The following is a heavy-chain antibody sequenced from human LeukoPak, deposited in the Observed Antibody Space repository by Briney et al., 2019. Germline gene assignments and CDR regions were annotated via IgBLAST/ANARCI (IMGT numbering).Heavy chain of an antibody. CDR2: INSRSSSL. CDR1: GFTFSSYS. CDR3: ARGGPRPYYYDTRGQGAFDI. J-gene: IGHJ3*02. Sequence: GGSLRLSCAASGFTFSSYSMNWVRQAPGKGLEFVSYINSRSSSLQYADSVKGRFTISRDNSKNTLYLQMNSLRVEDTAVYYCARGGPRPYYYDTRGQGAFDIWGQGTMVTVSS. V-gene: IGHV3-48*01. D-gene: IGHD3-22*01.